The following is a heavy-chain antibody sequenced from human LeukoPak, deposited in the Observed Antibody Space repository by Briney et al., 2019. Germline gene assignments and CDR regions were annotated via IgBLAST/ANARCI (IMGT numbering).Heavy chain of an antibody. CDR2: IYYSGST. CDR1: GGSFSGYY. V-gene: IGHV4-34*01. CDR3: ARHLSGVTGYTYGRGIDY. J-gene: IGHJ4*02. Sequence: SETLSLTCAVYGGSFSGYYWSWIRQPPGKGLEWIGSIYYSGSTYYNPSLKSRVTISVDTSKNQFSLKLSSVTAADTAVYYCARHLSGVTGYTYGRGIDYWGQGTLVTVSS. D-gene: IGHD5-18*01.